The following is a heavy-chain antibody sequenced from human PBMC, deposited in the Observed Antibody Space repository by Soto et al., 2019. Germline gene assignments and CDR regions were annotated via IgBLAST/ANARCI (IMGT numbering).Heavy chain of an antibody. V-gene: IGHV3-11*01. Sequence: PGGSLRLSCAASGFTFSDSYMSWIHQAPGKGLEWISYITFSGNTVYYADSLKGRFTISRDNAKNSLYLQMNRLRAEDTAVYYCARVSWLEKYGMDDWGQSTSVTVSS. CDR1: GFTFSDSY. CDR3: ARVSWLEKYGMDD. CDR2: ITFSGNTV. D-gene: IGHD5-12*01. J-gene: IGHJ6*02.